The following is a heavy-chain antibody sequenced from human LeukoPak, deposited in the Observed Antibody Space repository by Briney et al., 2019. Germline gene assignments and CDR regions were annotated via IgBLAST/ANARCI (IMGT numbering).Heavy chain of an antibody. J-gene: IGHJ4*02. V-gene: IGHV3-23*01. Sequence: GGSLRLSCAASGFTFSSYAMSWVRQAPGKGLEWVSAISGSGGSTYYADSVKGRFTISRDNSKNTLYLQMNSLRAEDTAVYYCARDVTMVRGVIPLDYWGQGTLVTVSS. CDR2: ISGSGGST. D-gene: IGHD3-10*01. CDR3: ARDVTMVRGVIPLDY. CDR1: GFTFSSYA.